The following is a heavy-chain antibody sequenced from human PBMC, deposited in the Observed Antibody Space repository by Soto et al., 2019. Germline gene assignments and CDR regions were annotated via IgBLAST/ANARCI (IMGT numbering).Heavy chain of an antibody. V-gene: IGHV4-34*01. J-gene: IGHJ6*03. Sequence: SETLSLTCAVYGGSFSGYYWSWIRQPPGKGLEWIGEINHSGSTNYNPSLKSRVTISVDTSKDQFSLRLSSVTAADTAVYYCARTVLGPDLLADSFVDYYYYMDVWGQGTTVTVSS. CDR1: GGSFSGYY. CDR3: ARTVLGPDLLADSFVDYYYYMDV. D-gene: IGHD3-9*01. CDR2: INHSGST.